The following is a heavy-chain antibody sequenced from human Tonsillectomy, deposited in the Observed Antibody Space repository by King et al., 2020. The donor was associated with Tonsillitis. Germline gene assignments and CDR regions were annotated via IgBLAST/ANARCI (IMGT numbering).Heavy chain of an antibody. CDR2: IRSKAYGGTT. Sequence: QLVQSGGGLVKPGRSLRLSCTASGFTFGDYAMSWFRQAPGKGLEWVGFIRSKAYGGTTEYAASVKGRFTISRDDSKSIAYLQMNSLKTEDTAVYYCTRGAYYYDSSGYPYYFDYWGQGTLVTVSS. D-gene: IGHD3-22*01. J-gene: IGHJ4*02. CDR3: TRGAYYYDSSGYPYYFDY. CDR1: GFTFGDYA. V-gene: IGHV3-49*05.